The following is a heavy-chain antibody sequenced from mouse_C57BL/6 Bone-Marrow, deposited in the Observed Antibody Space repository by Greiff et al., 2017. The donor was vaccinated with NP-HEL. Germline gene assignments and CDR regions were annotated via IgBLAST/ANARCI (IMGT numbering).Heavy chain of an antibody. J-gene: IGHJ1*03. CDR1: GFTFSDFY. CDR3: ARDSWKWYFDV. CDR2: SRNKANDYTT. Sequence: EVKVVESGGGVVQSGRSLRLSCATSGFTFSDFYMEWVRQAPGKGLEWIAASRNKANDYTTEYSASVKGLFIVSRDTSQSILYLQMNALRAADTAIYYCARDSWKWYFDVWGTGTTVTVSS. V-gene: IGHV7-1*01.